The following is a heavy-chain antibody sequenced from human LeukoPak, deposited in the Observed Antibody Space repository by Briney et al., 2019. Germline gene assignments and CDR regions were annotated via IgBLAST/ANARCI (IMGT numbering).Heavy chain of an antibody. CDR1: GFTFSSYA. Sequence: GGSLRLSCAASGFTFSSYAMNWVRQAPGKGLEWVSSIDSSSSYIYYADSVKGRFTISRANAKNSLFLQMNSLRAKDTAVYYCARGPHGGFVIIPTEFWGQGTLVTVSS. D-gene: IGHD3-3*01. CDR3: ARGPHGGFVIIPTEF. CDR2: IDSSSSYI. J-gene: IGHJ4*02. V-gene: IGHV3-21*01.